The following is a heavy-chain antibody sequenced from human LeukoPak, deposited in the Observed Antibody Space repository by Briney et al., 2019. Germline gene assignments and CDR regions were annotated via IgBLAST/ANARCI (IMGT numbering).Heavy chain of an antibody. CDR3: ARVSCSSTSCYEDYYYYYMDV. V-gene: IGHV4-34*01. CDR1: GGSFSGYY. Sequence: SETLSLTCAVYGGSFSGYYWSWIRQPPGKGLEWIGYIYHSGSTYYNPSLKSRVTISVDRSKNQFSLKLSSVTAADTAVYYCARVSCSSTSCYEDYYYYYMDVWGKGTTVTVSS. CDR2: IYHSGST. D-gene: IGHD2-2*01. J-gene: IGHJ6*03.